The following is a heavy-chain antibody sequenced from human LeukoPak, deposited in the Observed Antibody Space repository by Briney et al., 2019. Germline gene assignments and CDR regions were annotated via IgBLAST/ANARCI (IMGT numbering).Heavy chain of an antibody. D-gene: IGHD5-18*01. CDR3: ARGGRGYSYGPELYYFDY. Sequence: ASVKVSCKASGYTFTSYGISWVRQAPGQGLEWMGWISAYNGNTNHAQKLQGRVTMTTDTSTSTAYMELRSLRSDDTAVYYCARGGRGYSYGPELYYFDYWGQGTLVTVSS. J-gene: IGHJ4*02. V-gene: IGHV1-18*01. CDR2: ISAYNGNT. CDR1: GYTFTSYG.